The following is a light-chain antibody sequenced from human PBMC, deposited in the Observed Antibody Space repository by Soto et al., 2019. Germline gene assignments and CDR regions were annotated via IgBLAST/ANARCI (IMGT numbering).Light chain of an antibody. CDR1: SGAVTNGHY. J-gene: IGLJ1*01. CDR2: DTT. Sequence: AVVRQVASLSVSPGGTFTLTCGSSSGAVTNGHYPYWFQQKPGQAPRTLIYDTTNRHSWTPARFSGSLLGGKAALTLSGAQTEDEAEYYCLLSYNGPYVFGTGTKVTVL. V-gene: IGLV7-46*01. CDR3: LLSYNGPYV.